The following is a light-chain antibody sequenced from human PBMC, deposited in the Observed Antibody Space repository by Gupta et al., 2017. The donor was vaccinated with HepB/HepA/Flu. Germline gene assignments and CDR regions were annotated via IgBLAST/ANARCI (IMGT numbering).Light chain of an antibody. V-gene: IGKV1-33*01. CDR3: QQYDNLPIT. Sequence: DIQMTHSPSSLSASVGDRVTITCQASQDISNYLNWYQQKPGKAPKLLIYDASNLETGVPSRFSGSASGTDFTFTISILHPEDIATYYCQQYDNLPITFGQGTRLEIK. CDR1: QDISNY. CDR2: DAS. J-gene: IGKJ5*01.